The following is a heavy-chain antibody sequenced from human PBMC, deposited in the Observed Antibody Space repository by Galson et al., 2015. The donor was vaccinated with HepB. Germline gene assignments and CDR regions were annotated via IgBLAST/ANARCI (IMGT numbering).Heavy chain of an antibody. CDR3: ASWSSDNWNYRAAFDI. CDR2: ISSSGSTI. Sequence: LRLSCAASGFTFSDYYMSWIRQAPGKGLEWVSYISSSGSTIYYADSVKGRFTISRDNAKNSLYLQMNSLRAEDTAVYYCASWSSDNWNYRAAFDIWGQGTMVTVSS. D-gene: IGHD1-7*01. J-gene: IGHJ3*02. V-gene: IGHV3-11*01. CDR1: GFTFSDYY.